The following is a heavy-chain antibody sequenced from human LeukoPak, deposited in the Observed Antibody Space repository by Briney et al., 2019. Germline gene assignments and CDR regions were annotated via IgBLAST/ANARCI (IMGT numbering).Heavy chain of an antibody. Sequence: SETLSLTCAVYGGYYWSWIRQPPGKGLEWIGEISHSGSTNYNPSLKSRVTISVDTSKNQFSLKLSSVTAADTAVYYCARSSMFRGVTVDYWGQGTLVTVSS. CDR3: ARSSMFRGVTVDY. CDR1: GGYY. V-gene: IGHV4-34*01. D-gene: IGHD3-10*01. CDR2: ISHSGST. J-gene: IGHJ4*02.